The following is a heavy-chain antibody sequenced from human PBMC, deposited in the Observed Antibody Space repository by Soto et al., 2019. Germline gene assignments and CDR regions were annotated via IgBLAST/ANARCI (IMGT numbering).Heavy chain of an antibody. D-gene: IGHD4-17*01. CDR1: ASTFTGYT. J-gene: IGHJ5*02. Sequence: QVHLVQSGTEVKEPGASVKVSCKASASTFTGYTINWVRHAPGQGLEWMGWISTFHGNTKYAGNFEGRVTMTTNTATTTAYTELKSLTVDDTAVYFCAMGTVTSGRWFGPWGQGTLVSFSS. V-gene: IGHV1-18*04. CDR3: AMGTVTSGRWFGP. CDR2: ISTFHGNT.